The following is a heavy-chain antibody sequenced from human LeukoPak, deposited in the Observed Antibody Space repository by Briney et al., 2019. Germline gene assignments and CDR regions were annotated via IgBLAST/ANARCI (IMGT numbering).Heavy chain of an antibody. CDR3: AGDKTTGGWYEIDY. Sequence: GGSLRLSCVASGFTFSSYWMHWVRQAPGKGLVWVSRINSDGSSTSYADSVKGRFTISRDNAKNTLYLQMNSLRAEDTAVYYCAGDKTTGGWYEIDYWGQGTLVTVSS. D-gene: IGHD6-19*01. J-gene: IGHJ4*02. V-gene: IGHV3-74*01. CDR1: GFTFSSYW. CDR2: INSDGSST.